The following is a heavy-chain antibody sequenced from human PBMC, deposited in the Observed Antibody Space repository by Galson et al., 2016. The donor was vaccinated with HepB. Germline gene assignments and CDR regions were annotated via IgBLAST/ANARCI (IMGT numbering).Heavy chain of an antibody. CDR3: AKHGGFDY. D-gene: IGHD3-16*01. CDR1: GFSFSPSG. V-gene: IGHV3-23*01. Sequence: SLRLSCAASGFSFSPSGMSWVRQTPGRGLEWVSGITCSGATTHYADSVKGRSTISRDNPKNTLHLYMNSLRAEDTAVYYCAKHGGFDYWGQGALVTVSS. J-gene: IGHJ4*02. CDR2: ITCSGATT.